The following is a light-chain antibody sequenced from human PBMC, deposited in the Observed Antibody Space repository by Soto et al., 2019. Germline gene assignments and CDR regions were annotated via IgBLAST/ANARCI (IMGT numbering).Light chain of an antibody. J-gene: IGKJ1*01. CDR3: QQYYSYPWT. Sequence: DIQMTQSPSTLSTSVGDRVTVTCRASQSISNWLAWYQQKPGTAPKLLIYEASSLQSGVPSRFRGSGSGTEFTLTIDSLQPDDFESYSCQQYYSYPWTFGQGTKVEI. V-gene: IGKV1-5*03. CDR1: QSISNW. CDR2: EAS.